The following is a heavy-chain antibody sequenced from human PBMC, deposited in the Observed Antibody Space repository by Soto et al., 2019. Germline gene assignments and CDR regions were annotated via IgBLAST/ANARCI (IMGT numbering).Heavy chain of an antibody. D-gene: IGHD3-16*01. CDR2: IYYSGST. J-gene: IGHJ3*02. CDR3: ARDFKYDYVVADRSDAFEI. CDR1: GGSISSGGYY. Sequence: SETLSLTCTVSGGSISSGGYYWSWIRQHPGKGLKWIGYIYYSGSTYYNPSLKSRVTISVDTSKNQFSLKLSSVTAADTAVYYCARDFKYDYVVADRSDAFEIWGQGTMVIVSS. V-gene: IGHV4-31*03.